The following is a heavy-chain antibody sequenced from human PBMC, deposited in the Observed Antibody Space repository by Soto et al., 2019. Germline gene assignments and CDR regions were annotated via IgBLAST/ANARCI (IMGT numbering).Heavy chain of an antibody. CDR3: AKVYYDSSGYHLSLDY. CDR2: ISYDGSNK. J-gene: IGHJ4*02. CDR1: GFTFCSYG. D-gene: IGHD3-22*01. Sequence: GGSLRLSCAASGFTFCSYGMHWVRQAPGKGLEWVAVISYDGSNKYYADSAKGRFTISRDNSKNTLYLQMNSLRAEDTAVYYCAKVYYDSSGYHLSLDYWGQGTLVTVSS. V-gene: IGHV3-30*18.